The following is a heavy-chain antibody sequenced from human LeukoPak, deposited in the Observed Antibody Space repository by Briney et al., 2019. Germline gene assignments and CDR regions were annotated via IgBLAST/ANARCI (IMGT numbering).Heavy chain of an antibody. V-gene: IGHV1-69*04. CDR2: IIPILGIA. CDR3: ARDHAGGYDFSNWFDP. J-gene: IGHJ5*02. Sequence: GSSVKVSCRASGGTFSSYTISWVRQAPGQGLEWMGRIIPILGIANYAQKFQGRVTITADKSTSTAYKELSSLRSEDTAVYYCARDHAGGYDFSNWFDPWGKGTLVSVSS. D-gene: IGHD3-3*01. CDR1: GGTFSSYT.